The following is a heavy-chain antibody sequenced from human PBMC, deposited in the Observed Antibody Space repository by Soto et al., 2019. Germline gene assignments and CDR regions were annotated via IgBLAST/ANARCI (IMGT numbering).Heavy chain of an antibody. CDR3: ARDRFFDY. CDR2: VSNTATT. CDR1: GASGINYY. Sequence: PSETLSLTCTVSGASGINYYWAWIRQSQGRGLESIGYVSNTATTNYNPSLESRVTISIDTSKSQFSLKLTSVTAADTAVYYCARDRFFDYWGQGTLVTVSS. J-gene: IGHJ4*02. V-gene: IGHV4-59*02. D-gene: IGHD3-16*01.